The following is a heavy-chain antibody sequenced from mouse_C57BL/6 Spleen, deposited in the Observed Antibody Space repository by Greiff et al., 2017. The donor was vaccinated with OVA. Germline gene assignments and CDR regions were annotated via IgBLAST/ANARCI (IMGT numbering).Heavy chain of an antibody. D-gene: IGHD1-1*01. CDR1: GYAFTNYL. CDR3: ARGDYYGSREDYYAMDY. V-gene: IGHV1-54*01. Sequence: VQLQQPGAELVKPGTSVKVSCKASGYAFTNYLIEWVKQRPGQGLEWIGVINPGSGGTNYNEKFKGKATLTADKSSSTAYMQLSSLTSEDSAVYFCARGDYYGSREDYYAMDYWGQGASVTVSS. CDR2: INPGSGGT. J-gene: IGHJ4*01.